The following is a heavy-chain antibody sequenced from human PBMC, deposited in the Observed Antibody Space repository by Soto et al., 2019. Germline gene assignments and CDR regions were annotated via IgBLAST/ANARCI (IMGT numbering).Heavy chain of an antibody. V-gene: IGHV3-30-3*01. CDR2: ISYDGSNK. CDR3: ARDRLGGSSIRYYFDY. CDR1: GFTFSSYA. D-gene: IGHD3-16*01. J-gene: IGHJ4*02. Sequence: QVQLVESGGGVVQPGRSLRLSCAASGFTFSSYAMHWVRQAPGKGLEWVAVISYDGSNKYYADSVKGRFTVSRDNSKNTLYLQMNSLRAEDTAVYYCARDRLGGSSIRYYFDYWGQGTLVIVSS.